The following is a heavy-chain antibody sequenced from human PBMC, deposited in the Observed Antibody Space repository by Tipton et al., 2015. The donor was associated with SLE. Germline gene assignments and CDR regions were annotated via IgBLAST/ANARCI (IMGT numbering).Heavy chain of an antibody. CDR2: ITNSGNT. CDR1: GGSFTYYY. D-gene: IGHD2-8*01. J-gene: IGHJ5*02. V-gene: IGHV4-34*01. Sequence: GLVKPSETLSLTCAVSGGSFTYYYWNWVRQPPGKGPEWIGRITNSGNTYYTPSFQRRVTMSVDTSKNHFSLKLSSVTAADTAVYYCARHDTNYGRNWFDPWGQGALVTVSS. CDR3: ARHDTNYGRNWFDP.